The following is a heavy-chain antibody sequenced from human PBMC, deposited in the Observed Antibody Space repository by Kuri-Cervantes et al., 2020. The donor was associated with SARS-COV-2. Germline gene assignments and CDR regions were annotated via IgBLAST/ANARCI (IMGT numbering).Heavy chain of an antibody. CDR2: IYYSGST. V-gene: IGHV4-61*01. D-gene: IGHD3-10*01. CDR3: ARVGGNWELPFDY. J-gene: IGHJ4*02. Sequence: SETLSLTCTVSGGSVSSGSYYWSWIRQPPGKGLEWIGYIYYSGSTNYNPSLKSRVTISVDTSKNQFSLKLSSVTAADTAVYYCARVGGNWELPFDYWGQGTLVTVS. CDR1: GGSVSSGSYY.